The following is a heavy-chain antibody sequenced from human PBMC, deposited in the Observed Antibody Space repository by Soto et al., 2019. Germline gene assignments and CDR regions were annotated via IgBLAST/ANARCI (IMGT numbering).Heavy chain of an antibody. CDR2: IYWDDDK. V-gene: IGHV2-5*02. Sequence: GSGPTLVNPTQTLTLTCTFSGFSLSTSGVGVGWIRQPPGKALEWLALIYWDDDKRYSPSLKSRLTITKDTSKNQVVLTMTNMDPVDTATYYCAHTLMITFGGVFVRQVNWYDPWGQGTLVTVSS. J-gene: IGHJ5*02. CDR1: GFSLSTSGVG. CDR3: AHTLMITFGGVFVRQVNWYDP. D-gene: IGHD3-16*02.